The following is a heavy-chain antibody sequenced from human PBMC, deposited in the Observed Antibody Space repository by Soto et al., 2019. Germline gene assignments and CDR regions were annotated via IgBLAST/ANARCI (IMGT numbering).Heavy chain of an antibody. CDR3: ARSGPGYDFWSGYYKLGNWFDP. CDR1: GYTFTSYG. Sequence: ASVKVSCKASGYTFTSYGIGWVRQAPGQGLEWMGWISAYNGNTNYAQKLQGRVTITADESTSTAYMELSSLRSEDTAVYYCARSGPGYDFWSGYYKLGNWFDPWGQGTLVTVSS. J-gene: IGHJ5*02. CDR2: ISAYNGNT. V-gene: IGHV1-18*04. D-gene: IGHD3-3*01.